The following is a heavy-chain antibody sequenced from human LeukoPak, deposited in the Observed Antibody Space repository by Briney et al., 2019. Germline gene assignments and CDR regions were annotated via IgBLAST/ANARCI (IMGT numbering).Heavy chain of an antibody. CDR1: GFTVSSNY. CDR2: ISGSGGST. V-gene: IGHV3-23*01. J-gene: IGHJ6*03. CDR3: AKDGDVSSWYDYYYYYMDV. Sequence: GGSLRLSCAASGFTVSSNYMSWVRQAPGKGLEWVSAISGSGGSTYYADSVKGRFTISRDNSKNTLYLQMNSLRAEDTAVYYCAKDGDVSSWYDYYYYYMDVWGKGTTVTVSS. D-gene: IGHD6-13*01.